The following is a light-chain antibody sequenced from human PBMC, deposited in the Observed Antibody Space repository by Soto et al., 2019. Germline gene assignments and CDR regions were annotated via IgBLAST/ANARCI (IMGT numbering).Light chain of an antibody. Sequence: QSALTQPASVSGSPGQSSTISCTGTSSDVGGYNYVSWYQQHPGKAPKLMIYDVRNRPSGVSNRFSGSKSGTTASLTISGLQAEDEADYYCSSYTSSSTVVFGGGTKLTVL. CDR3: SSYTSSSTVV. CDR2: DVR. J-gene: IGLJ2*01. V-gene: IGLV2-14*01. CDR1: SSDVGGYNY.